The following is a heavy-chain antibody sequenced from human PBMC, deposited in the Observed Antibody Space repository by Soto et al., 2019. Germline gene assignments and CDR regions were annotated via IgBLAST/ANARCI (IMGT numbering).Heavy chain of an antibody. V-gene: IGHV4-59*08. Sequence: PSETLSLTCIVSGGSITGHYWNWIRQTPGKGLEWIGYIYYSGRANYSPSLKSRVTISVDTSKNQFSLKLNSVTAADTAVFYFARCPDTSTADRASVIWGQGTRVTV. CDR2: IYYSGRA. J-gene: IGHJ3*02. CDR3: ARCPDTSTADRASVI. CDR1: GGSITGHY. D-gene: IGHD5-18*01.